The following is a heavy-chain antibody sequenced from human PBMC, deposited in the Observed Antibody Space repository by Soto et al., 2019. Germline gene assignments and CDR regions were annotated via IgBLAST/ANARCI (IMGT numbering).Heavy chain of an antibody. D-gene: IGHD1-26*01. CDR1: GFIFSNYV. CDR3: AKRPRALLTFDY. CDR2: IRDSGGTS. V-gene: IGHV3-23*04. Sequence: EVQLVDSGGGLVQPGGSLRLSCAASGFIFSNYVMSWVRPAPGKGLEWVSSIRDSGGTSYYADSVKGRFTISRDNSKNTLYLQMNSLRAEDTAIYYCAKRPRALLTFDYWGQGTLVTVSS. J-gene: IGHJ4*02.